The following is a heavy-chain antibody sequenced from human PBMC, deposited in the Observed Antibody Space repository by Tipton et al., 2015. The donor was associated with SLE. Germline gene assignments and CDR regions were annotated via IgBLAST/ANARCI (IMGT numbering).Heavy chain of an antibody. CDR2: IRYDGTNK. CDR3: AKNHAGGSCGY. D-gene: IGHD2-15*01. Sequence: SLRLSCAASGFTFSSYGMHWVRQAPGKGLEWVAFIRYDGTNKYYADSLKGRFTISRDNSKNTLYLQMNSLRPEDTAVYYCAKNHAGGSCGYWGQGTLVTVSS. V-gene: IGHV3-30*02. CDR1: GFTFSSYG. J-gene: IGHJ4*02.